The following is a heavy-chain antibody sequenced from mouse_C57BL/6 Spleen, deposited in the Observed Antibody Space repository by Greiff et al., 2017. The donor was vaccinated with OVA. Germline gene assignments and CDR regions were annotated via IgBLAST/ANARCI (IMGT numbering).Heavy chain of an antibody. Sequence: DVKLVESGPGLVKPSQSLSLTCSVTGYSITSGYYWNWIRQFPGNKLEWMGYISYDGSNNYNPSLKNRISITRDTSKNQFFLKLNSVTTEDTATYYCARDRGDYWGQGTSVTVSS. V-gene: IGHV3-6*01. CDR3: ARDRGDY. CDR2: ISYDGSN. D-gene: IGHD3-1*01. J-gene: IGHJ4*01. CDR1: GYSITSGYY.